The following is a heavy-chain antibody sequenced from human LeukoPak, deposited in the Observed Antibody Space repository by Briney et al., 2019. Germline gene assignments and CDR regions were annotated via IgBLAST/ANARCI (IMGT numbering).Heavy chain of an antibody. V-gene: IGHV1-2*02. CDR2: INPNSGGT. CDR3: ARAEYCSGGSCYSSHYYYYMDV. CDR1: GYTFTGYY. Sequence: ASVKVSCKASGYTFTGYYMHWVRQAPGQGLEWMGWINPNSGGTNYAQKFQGRVTMTRDTSISTAYMELSRLRSDDTAVYYCARAEYCSGGSCYSSHYYYYMDVWGKGTTVTVSS. J-gene: IGHJ6*03. D-gene: IGHD2-15*01.